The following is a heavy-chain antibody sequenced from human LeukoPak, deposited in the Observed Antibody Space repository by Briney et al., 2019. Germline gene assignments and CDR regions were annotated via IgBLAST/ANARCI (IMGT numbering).Heavy chain of an antibody. CDR1: GYTFTGYY. J-gene: IGHJ4*02. D-gene: IGHD6-13*01. CDR2: INPNSGGT. V-gene: IGHV1-2*02. Sequence: GASVKVSCKASGYTFTGYYMHWVRQAPGQGLEWMGWINPNSGGTNYAQKFQGRVTMTRDTSISTAYMELSRLRSDDTAVYYCASPRWTGYSSSWLDYWGQGTLVTVSS. CDR3: ASPRWTGYSSSWLDY.